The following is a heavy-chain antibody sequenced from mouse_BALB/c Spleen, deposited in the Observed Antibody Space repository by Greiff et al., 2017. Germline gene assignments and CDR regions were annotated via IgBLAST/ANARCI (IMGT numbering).Heavy chain of an antibody. CDR1: GFSLTSYG. CDR3: AIYGNEGFAY. Sequence: VQLQQSGPGLVAPSQSLSITCTVSGFSLTSYGVHWVRQPPGKGLEWLGVIWAGGSTNYNSALMSRLSISKDNSKSQVFLKMNSLQTDDTAMYYCAIYGNEGFAYWGQGTLVTVSA. J-gene: IGHJ3*01. V-gene: IGHV2-9*02. D-gene: IGHD2-1*01. CDR2: IWAGGST.